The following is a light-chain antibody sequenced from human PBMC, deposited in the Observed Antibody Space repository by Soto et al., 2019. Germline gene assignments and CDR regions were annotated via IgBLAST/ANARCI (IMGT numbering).Light chain of an antibody. CDR3: CSYAGSSTVR. Sequence: SALTQPASVSGSPGQSITISCTGTSSDVGSYNLVSWYQQHPGKAPKLMIYEGSKRPSGVSNRFSGSKSGNTASLTISGLQAEDEADYYCCSYAGSSTVRFGGGTKLTVL. CDR1: SSDVGSYNL. V-gene: IGLV2-23*03. CDR2: EGS. J-gene: IGLJ3*02.